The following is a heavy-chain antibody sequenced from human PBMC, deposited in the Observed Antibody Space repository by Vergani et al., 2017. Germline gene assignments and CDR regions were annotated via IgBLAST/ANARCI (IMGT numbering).Heavy chain of an antibody. V-gene: IGHV4-61*02. D-gene: IGHD3-22*01. Sequence: QVQLQESGPGLVKPSQTLSLTCTVSGGSISSGSYYWSWIRQPAGKGLEWIGRIYTSGSTNYNPSLKSRVTISVDTSKNQFSLKLSSVTAADTAVYYCARSFSYYYDGSGPGGDAFDIWGQGTMVTVSS. CDR3: ARSFSYYYDGSGPGGDAFDI. CDR2: IYTSGST. CDR1: GGSISSGSYY. J-gene: IGHJ3*02.